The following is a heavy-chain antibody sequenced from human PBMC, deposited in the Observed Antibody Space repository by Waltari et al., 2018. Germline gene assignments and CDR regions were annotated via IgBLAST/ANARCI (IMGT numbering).Heavy chain of an antibody. V-gene: IGHV4-34*01. Sequence: QVQLQQWGAGLLKPSETLSLTCAVYGGSFSGYYWSWIRQPPGKGLEWIGEIHQSGSTNYNPSLKSRVTISVDTSKNQFSLKLSSVTAADTAVYYCARGVIDYYYYYYMDVWGKGTTVTVSS. D-gene: IGHD3-16*02. J-gene: IGHJ6*03. CDR2: IHQSGST. CDR3: ARGVIDYYYYYYMDV. CDR1: GGSFSGYY.